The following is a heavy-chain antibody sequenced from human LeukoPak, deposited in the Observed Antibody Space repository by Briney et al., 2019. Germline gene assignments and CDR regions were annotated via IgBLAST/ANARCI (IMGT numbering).Heavy chain of an antibody. Sequence: PGGSLRLSCAASGFTFDDYAMHWVRQAPGKGLEWVSLISGDGGSTYYADPVKGRFTISRDNSKNSLYLQMNSLRTEDTALYYCAKDIGGYNWIYYYYYGMDVWGQGTTVTVSS. CDR1: GFTFDDYA. CDR3: AKDIGGYNWIYYYYYGMDV. D-gene: IGHD1-1*01. J-gene: IGHJ6*02. V-gene: IGHV3-43*02. CDR2: ISGDGGST.